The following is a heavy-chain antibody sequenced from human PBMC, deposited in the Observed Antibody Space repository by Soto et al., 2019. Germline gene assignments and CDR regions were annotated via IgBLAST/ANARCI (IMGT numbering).Heavy chain of an antibody. CDR1: GFTFSNYA. J-gene: IGHJ4*02. CDR2: MSGSGGRS. CDR3: AKAYFVWSSEQPYYFDY. D-gene: IGHD3-16*01. Sequence: EVQLLDSGGGLVQPGGSLRLSCAASGFTFSNYAMTWVRQGPGKGLERVSGMSGSGGRSYYAGSVKGRFTISRDNSKSTLYLQLNSLRAEDTAVYYCAKAYFVWSSEQPYYFDYWGQGTLVTVSS. V-gene: IGHV3-23*01.